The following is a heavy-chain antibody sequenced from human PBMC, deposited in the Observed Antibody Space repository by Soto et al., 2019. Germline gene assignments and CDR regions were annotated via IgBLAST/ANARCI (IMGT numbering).Heavy chain of an antibody. CDR2: IKSKTDGGTT. J-gene: IGHJ4*02. D-gene: IGHD3-3*01. Sequence: LRXSCAASGFTFGNACISWVRQAPGKGLEWVGRIKSKTDGGTTDYAAPVKGRFTISRDDSKNTLYLQMNSLKTEDTAVYYCTIRTRDYDFWSGYTRWGQGTLVTVSS. CDR1: GFTFGNAC. V-gene: IGHV3-15*01. CDR3: TIRTRDYDFWSGYTR.